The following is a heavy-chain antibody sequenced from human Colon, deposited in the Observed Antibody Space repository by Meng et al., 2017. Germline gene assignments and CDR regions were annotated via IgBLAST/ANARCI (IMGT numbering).Heavy chain of an antibody. Sequence: GGSLRLSCAASGFTFEDYAMHWVRQAPGKGLEWVSGISWNSDNIVYADSVKGRFTISRDNAKNSLYLQMNSLRAEDTAFYYCVKDMGGNGKVAAAVVFRYYFDYWGQGTLVTVSS. D-gene: IGHD6-13*01. CDR1: GFTFEDYA. CDR2: ISWNSDNI. J-gene: IGHJ4*02. V-gene: IGHV3-9*01. CDR3: VKDMGGNGKVAAAVVFRYYFDY.